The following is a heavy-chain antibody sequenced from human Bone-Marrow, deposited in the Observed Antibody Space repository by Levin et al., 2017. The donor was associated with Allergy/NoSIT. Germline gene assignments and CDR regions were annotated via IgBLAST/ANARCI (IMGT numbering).Heavy chain of an antibody. V-gene: IGHV1-69*13. CDR2: IIPAFAVP. CDR3: TRGKTTYSSSWYGGEGMDV. D-gene: IGHD6-13*01. Sequence: AASVKVSCKASEGTFSSYPISWVRQAPGQGLEWMGGIIPAFAVPNYAQRFQDRVTITADESTAYMELRGLTSEDTALYYCTRGKTTYSSSWYGGEGMDVWGQGTTVTVSS. CDR1: EGTFSSYP. J-gene: IGHJ6*02.